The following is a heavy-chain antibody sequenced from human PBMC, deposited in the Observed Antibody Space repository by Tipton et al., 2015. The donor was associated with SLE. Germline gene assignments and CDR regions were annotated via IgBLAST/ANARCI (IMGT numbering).Heavy chain of an antibody. Sequence: LRLSCAASGFTFSSYYWSWIRQPPGKGLEWIGYIYTSGSTNYNPSLKSRVTISVDTSKNQFSLKLSSVTAADTAVYYCARLYCSGGSCRHDAFDIWGQGTMVTVSS. D-gene: IGHD2-15*01. J-gene: IGHJ3*02. CDR1: GFTFSSYY. CDR2: IYTSGST. CDR3: ARLYCSGGSCRHDAFDI. V-gene: IGHV4-4*09.